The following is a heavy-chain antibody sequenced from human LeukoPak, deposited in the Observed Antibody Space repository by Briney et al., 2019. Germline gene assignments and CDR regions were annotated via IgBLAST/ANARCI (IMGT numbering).Heavy chain of an antibody. Sequence: SETLSLTCTVSGGSISSSSYYWGWIRQPPGKGLEWIGSIYYSGSTYYNPSLKSRVTISVDTSKNQFSLKLSSVTAANTAVYYCARHNDNDFWSGYRPYYYYGMDVWGQGTTVTVSS. J-gene: IGHJ6*02. CDR3: ARHNDNDFWSGYRPYYYYGMDV. CDR1: GGSISSSSYY. V-gene: IGHV4-39*01. CDR2: IYYSGST. D-gene: IGHD3-3*01.